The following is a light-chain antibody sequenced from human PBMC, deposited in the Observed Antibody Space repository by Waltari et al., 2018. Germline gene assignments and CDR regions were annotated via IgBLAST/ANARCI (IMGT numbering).Light chain of an antibody. J-gene: IGKJ1*01. CDR2: GAS. CDR1: QSVSSN. V-gene: IGKV3-15*01. CDR3: QQYSNGWM. Sequence: IVMTQSPATLSVSPGERATLSCRASQSVSSNLAWYQQKPGQAPRLLIYGASTRATGIPARFSGSESGTEFTLTISSMQSEDFAVYYCQQYSNGWMFGQGTKVEIK.